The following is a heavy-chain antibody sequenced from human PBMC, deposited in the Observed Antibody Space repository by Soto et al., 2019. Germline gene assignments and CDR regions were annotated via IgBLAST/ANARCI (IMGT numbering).Heavy chain of an antibody. CDR1: GGTFSSYA. D-gene: IGHD2-15*01. CDR3: ARSQGGSSSLDIYYYYYYGMDV. Sequence: QVQLVQSGAEVKKPGSSVKVSCKAPGGTFSSYAISWVRQAPGQGLEWMGGIIPIFGTAKYAQKFQGRVTITADRSTSTGYMALSSLRTEDTAVYYCARSQGGSSSLDIYYYYYYGMDVWGQGTTVTVSS. J-gene: IGHJ6*02. V-gene: IGHV1-69*06. CDR2: IIPIFGTA.